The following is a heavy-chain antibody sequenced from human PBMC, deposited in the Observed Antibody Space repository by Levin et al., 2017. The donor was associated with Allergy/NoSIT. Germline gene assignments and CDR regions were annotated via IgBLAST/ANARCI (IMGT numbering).Heavy chain of an antibody. CDR3: ATSALSKEWFGGFDY. CDR1: GFTFSSYA. D-gene: IGHD3-10*01. Sequence: GESLKISCAASGFTFSSYAMSWVRQAPGKGLEWVSAISGSGGSTYYADSVKGRFTISRDNSKNTKYLQMNSMRAEDTAVYYCATSALSKEWFGGFDYWGQGTLVTVSS. V-gene: IGHV3-23*01. J-gene: IGHJ4*02. CDR2: ISGSGGST.